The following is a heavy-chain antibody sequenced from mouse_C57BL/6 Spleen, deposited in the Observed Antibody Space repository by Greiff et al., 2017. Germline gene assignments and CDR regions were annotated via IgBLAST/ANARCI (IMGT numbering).Heavy chain of an antibody. V-gene: IGHV1-55*01. CDR3: ARRDYYGSSYRDAMDD. CDR1: GYTFTSYW. CDR2: IYPGSGST. J-gene: IGHJ4*01. D-gene: IGHD1-1*01. Sequence: QVQLQQPGAELVKPGASVKMSCKASGYTFTSYWITWVKQRPGQGLEWIGDIYPGSGSTNYNEKFKSKATLTVDTSSSTAYMQLSSLTSEDSAVYYCARRDYYGSSYRDAMDDWGQGTSVTVSS.